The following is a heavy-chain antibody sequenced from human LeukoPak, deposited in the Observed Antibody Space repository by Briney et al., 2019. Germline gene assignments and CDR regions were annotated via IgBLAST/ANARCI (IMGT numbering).Heavy chain of an antibody. CDR3: AKDPVYSGSDFAYYFDY. J-gene: IGHJ4*02. D-gene: IGHD1-26*01. Sequence: GGSLRLSCAASGFTFSTYGMHWVRQAPGKGLEWVAFIRYDGSNKYYADSVKGRFTISRDNSKNTLYLQMNSLRAEDTAVFYCAKDPVYSGSDFAYYFDYWGQGTLVTVSS. V-gene: IGHV3-30*02. CDR2: IRYDGSNK. CDR1: GFTFSTYG.